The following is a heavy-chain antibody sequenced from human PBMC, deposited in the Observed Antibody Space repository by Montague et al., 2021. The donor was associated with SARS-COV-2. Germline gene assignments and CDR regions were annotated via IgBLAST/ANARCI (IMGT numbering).Heavy chain of an antibody. V-gene: IGHV2-70*11. CDR1: GFPLSTSGMC. CDR2: IDWDDDK. Sequence: PALVKPTQTLTLTCTFSGFPLSTSGMCVSWIRQPPGKALEWLARIDWDDDKYYSTSLKTRLTISKDTSKNQVVLTMTNMDPVDTATYYCARTYYDILPNLYYFDYWGQGTLVTVSS. J-gene: IGHJ4*02. D-gene: IGHD3-9*01. CDR3: ARTYYDILPNLYYFDY.